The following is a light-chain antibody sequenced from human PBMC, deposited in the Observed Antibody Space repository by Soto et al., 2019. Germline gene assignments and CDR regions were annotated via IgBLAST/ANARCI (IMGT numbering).Light chain of an antibody. CDR3: QQYGSSPTT. CDR2: GAS. Sequence: EIVLTQSPGTLSLSPGERATLSCRGSQSVSSSYLAWYQQKPGQAARLLIYGASSRATGIPDRFSGSGSGTDFTLTISRLEPEDFAVYYCQQYGSSPTTFGQGTKVDIK. J-gene: IGKJ1*01. V-gene: IGKV3-20*01. CDR1: QSVSSSY.